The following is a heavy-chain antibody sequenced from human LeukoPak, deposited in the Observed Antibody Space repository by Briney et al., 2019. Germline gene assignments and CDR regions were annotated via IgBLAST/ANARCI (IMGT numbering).Heavy chain of an antibody. Sequence: ASVKVSCKASGYTFTSYDINWVRQATGQGLEWMGWMNPNSGNTGYAQKFQGRVTMTRDTSTSTVYMELSSLRSEDTAVYYCARGDYYDSSGYYYKVLDYWGQGTLVTVSS. J-gene: IGHJ4*02. V-gene: IGHV1-8*01. CDR1: GYTFTSYD. CDR2: MNPNSGNT. CDR3: ARGDYYDSSGYYYKVLDY. D-gene: IGHD3-22*01.